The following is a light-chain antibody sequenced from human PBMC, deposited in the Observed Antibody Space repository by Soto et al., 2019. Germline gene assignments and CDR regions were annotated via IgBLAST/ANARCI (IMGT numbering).Light chain of an antibody. J-gene: IGKJ4*01. V-gene: IGKV4-1*01. CDR1: QNVFDRYNNKNS. Sequence: DIVMTQSPDSLAVSLGERATINCKSSQNVFDRYNNKNSLAWYQEKPGQPPKLLIYWASTRESGVPDRFSGSGSGTDFTLTISSLQPEDEAVYYCQQYSSLPLTFGGGTKVEIK. CDR3: QQYSSLPLT. CDR2: WAS.